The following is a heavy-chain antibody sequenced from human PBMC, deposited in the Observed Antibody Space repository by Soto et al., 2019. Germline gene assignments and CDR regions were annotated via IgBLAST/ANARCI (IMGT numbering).Heavy chain of an antibody. V-gene: IGHV4-59*01. CDR2: VYYTGST. CDR3: ARSVAVAGAHIDY. Sequence: QVQLQESGPGLVKPSETLSLPCSVPGGSLSGMYWYWLRQSQGPGLEWLGYVYYTGSTNYSPSLRSRVSISVDTSKNEFALRLSSVTAADTAVYFCARSVAVAGAHIDYWGQGTQVTVSS. D-gene: IGHD2-8*02. J-gene: IGHJ4*02. CDR1: GGSLSGMY.